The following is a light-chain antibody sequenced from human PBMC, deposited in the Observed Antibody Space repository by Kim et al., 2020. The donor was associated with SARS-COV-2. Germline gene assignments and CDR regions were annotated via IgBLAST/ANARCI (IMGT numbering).Light chain of an antibody. CDR1: KLGDKY. Sequence: SYELTQPPSVSVSPGQTASITCSGNKLGDKYACWYQQKPGQSPVLVIYQNNKRPSGIPERFSGSNSGNTATLTISGTQAVDEADYYCQAWDINTYVFGTGTKVTVL. CDR2: QNN. J-gene: IGLJ1*01. CDR3: QAWDINTYV. V-gene: IGLV3-1*01.